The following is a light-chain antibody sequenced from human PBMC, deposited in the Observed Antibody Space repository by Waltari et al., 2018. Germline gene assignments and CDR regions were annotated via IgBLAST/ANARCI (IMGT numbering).Light chain of an antibody. J-gene: IGLJ3*02. CDR3: QSFDIRLSGGVV. CDR2: GNN. CDR1: SSNNGAGHD. Sequence: QSVLTQPPSMSGAPGQRVTISCTGSSSNNGAGHDVHWYQVFPGTAPKLPIYGNNNRPSGVPDRFSGSKSDTSASLAIGGLQAEDEADYYCQSFDIRLSGGVVFGGGTKVTVL. V-gene: IGLV1-40*01.